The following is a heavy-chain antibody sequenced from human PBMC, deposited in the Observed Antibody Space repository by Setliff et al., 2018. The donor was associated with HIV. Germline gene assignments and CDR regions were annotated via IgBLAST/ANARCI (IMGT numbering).Heavy chain of an antibody. D-gene: IGHD5-18*01. CDR1: GGTLSSYA. V-gene: IGHV1-69*10. J-gene: IGHJ4*02. CDR2: IIPSLGIA. CDR3: ARSRRIQLWLPLNY. Sequence: ASVKVSCKASGGTLSSYAISWGRQAPGEGLGWMGGIIPSLGIANYAQKFQGXXXITADKSTSTAYMELSSLRSEDTAVYYCARSRRIQLWLPLNYWGQGTLVTVSS.